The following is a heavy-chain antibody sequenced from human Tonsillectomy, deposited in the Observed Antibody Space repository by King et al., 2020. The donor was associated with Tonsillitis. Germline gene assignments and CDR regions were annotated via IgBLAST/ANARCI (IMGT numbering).Heavy chain of an antibody. Sequence: VQLVESGGGLVQPGGSLRLSCAASGFTFSSYAMSWVRQAPGKGLEWVSAISGSGGSTYYADSVKGRFTISRDNSKNTLYLQMNSLRAEDTAVYYCAKELGNYGFYLDAFDIWGQGTMVTVSS. V-gene: IGHV3-23*04. J-gene: IGHJ3*02. CDR2: ISGSGGST. CDR3: AKELGNYGFYLDAFDI. CDR1: GFTFSSYA. D-gene: IGHD1-7*01.